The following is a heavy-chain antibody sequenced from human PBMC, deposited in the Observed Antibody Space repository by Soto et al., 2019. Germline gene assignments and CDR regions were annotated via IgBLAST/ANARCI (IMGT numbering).Heavy chain of an antibody. CDR1: GGSVSSGSYY. J-gene: IGHJ4*02. Sequence: PSETLSLTCTVSGGSVSSGSYYWSCIRQPPGKGLEWIGYIYYGGSTNYNPSLKSRVTISVDTSKNQFSLKLSSVTAADTAVYYCTKIRYSGYDLDYLCQGTLVT. D-gene: IGHD5-12*01. CDR3: TKIRYSGYDLDY. CDR2: IYYGGST. V-gene: IGHV4-61*01.